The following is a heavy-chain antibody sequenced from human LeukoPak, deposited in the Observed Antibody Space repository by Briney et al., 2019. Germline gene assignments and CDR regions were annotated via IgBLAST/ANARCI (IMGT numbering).Heavy chain of an antibody. V-gene: IGHV4-59*01. CDR3: ARSSPAMVTY. J-gene: IGHJ4*02. D-gene: IGHD5-18*01. CDR2: IYYSGST. CDR1: GGSISSYY. Sequence: SETLSLTCTVSGGSISSYYWSWIRQPPGKGLEWIGYIYYSGSTNYNPSLKSRVTISADTSKNQFSLKLSSVTAADTAVYYCARSSPAMVTYWGQGTLVIVSS.